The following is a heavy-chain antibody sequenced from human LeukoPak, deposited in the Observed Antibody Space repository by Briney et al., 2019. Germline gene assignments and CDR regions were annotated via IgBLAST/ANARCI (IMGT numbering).Heavy chain of an antibody. CDR3: ARLGPGYSSSWEGDDAFDI. CDR1: GGSISSGAYY. V-gene: IGHV4-31*03. D-gene: IGHD6-13*01. CDR2: IYYSGST. Sequence: SETLSLTCTVSGGSISSGAYYWSWIRQHPGKGLEWIGNIYYSGSTYYNPSLKSRVTISVDTSKNQFSLKLSSVTAADTAVYYCARLGPGYSSSWEGDDAFDIWGQGTMVTVSS. J-gene: IGHJ3*02.